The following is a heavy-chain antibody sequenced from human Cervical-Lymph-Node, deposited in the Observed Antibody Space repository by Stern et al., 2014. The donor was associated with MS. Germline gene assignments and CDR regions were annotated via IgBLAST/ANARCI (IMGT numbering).Heavy chain of an antibody. CDR1: GFQFRTYW. CDR2: IKEDGSEE. CDR3: ARGSSPNWFDP. J-gene: IGHJ5*02. Sequence: EDQLVESGGALVQPGGSRRLSCIASGFQFRTYWMGWVRQAPGKGTDWVAEIKEDGSEEGYLDSVKGRFTISRDNAKNALYLQMNSLRAEDTAVYYCARGSSPNWFDPWGQGTLVTVSS. V-gene: IGHV3-7*04. D-gene: IGHD6-13*01.